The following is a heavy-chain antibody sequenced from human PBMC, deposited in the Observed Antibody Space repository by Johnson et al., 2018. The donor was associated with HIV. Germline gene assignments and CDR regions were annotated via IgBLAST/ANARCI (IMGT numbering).Heavy chain of an antibody. J-gene: IGHJ3*02. CDR2: INWNGGST. CDR3: ARVLAGTYYFDSSGYYNAFDI. D-gene: IGHD3-22*01. CDR1: GFTFDHYA. Sequence: QLVESAGGLVQPGRSLRLSCAASGFTFDHYAMHWVRQAPGNGLEWVSGINWNGGSTGYADSVKGLFTISRDIAKHSLYLQMNSLRAEYTALYYCARVLAGTYYFDSSGYYNAFDIWGQGTMVNVSS. V-gene: IGHV3-9*01.